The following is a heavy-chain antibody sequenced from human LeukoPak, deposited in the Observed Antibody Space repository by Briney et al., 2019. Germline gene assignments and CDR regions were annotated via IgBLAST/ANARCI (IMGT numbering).Heavy chain of an antibody. CDR3: AREIRVQGRWVEEEAYFDY. V-gene: IGHV3-21*01. J-gene: IGHJ4*02. CDR1: GFTFSSYS. D-gene: IGHD3-10*01. CDR2: ISSSSSYI. Sequence: GGSLRLSCAASGFTFSSYSMNWVRQATGKGLEWVSSISSSSSYIYYADSVKGRFTISRDNAKNSLYLQMNSLRAEDTAVYYCAREIRVQGRWVEEEAYFDYWGQGTLVTVSS.